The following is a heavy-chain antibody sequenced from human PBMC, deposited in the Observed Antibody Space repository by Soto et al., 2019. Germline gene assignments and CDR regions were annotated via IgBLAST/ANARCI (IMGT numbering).Heavy chain of an antibody. J-gene: IGHJ4*02. CDR1: GFTFSSYA. CDR2: ISYDGSNK. V-gene: IGHV3-30-3*01. D-gene: IGHD6-6*01. Sequence: LRLSCAASGFTFSSYAMHWVRQAPGKGLEWVALISYDGSNKYYADSVKGRFTISRDNSKNTLYLQMHSLRAEDTAVYYCARDLSYSTSSLGYWGQGTLVTVSS. CDR3: ARDLSYSTSSLGY.